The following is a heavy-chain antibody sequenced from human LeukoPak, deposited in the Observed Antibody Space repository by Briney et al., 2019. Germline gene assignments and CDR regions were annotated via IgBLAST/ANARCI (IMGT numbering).Heavy chain of an antibody. CDR2: IHYSGTT. D-gene: IGHD6-13*01. CDR3: TRGLSSSTWPDC. J-gene: IGHJ4*01. CDR1: GGSISGYY. V-gene: IGHV4-59*08. Sequence: PSETLSLTCTVSGGSISGYYWNWIRQTPGKGLEWIGYIHYSGTTNYNPSLKSPVTISVDTSKNQLSLKLSSVTAADTGVYYCTRGLSSSTWPDCWGHGTLVTVSS.